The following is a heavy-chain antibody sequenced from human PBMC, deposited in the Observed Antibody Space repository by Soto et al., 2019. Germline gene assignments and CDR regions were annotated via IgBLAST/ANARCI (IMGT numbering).Heavy chain of an antibody. J-gene: IGHJ4*02. CDR2: ISGSGGST. D-gene: IGHD3-22*01. CDR3: AKDRDGVVAAADLYFDY. Sequence: VQLLESGGGLVQPGGSLRLSCAASGFTFSSYAMSWVRQAPGKGLEWVSAISGSGGSTYYADSVKGRFTISRDNSKNTLYLQMNSLRAEDTAVYYCAKDRDGVVAAADLYFDYWGQGTLVTVSS. CDR1: GFTFSSYA. V-gene: IGHV3-23*01.